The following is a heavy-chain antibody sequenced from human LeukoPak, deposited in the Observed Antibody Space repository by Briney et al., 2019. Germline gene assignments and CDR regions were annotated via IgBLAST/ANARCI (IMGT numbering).Heavy chain of an antibody. CDR2: ISAYNGNT. D-gene: IGHD3-22*01. Sequence: GASVKVSCKASGYTLTSYGISRVRQAPGQGLEWMGWISAYNGNTNYAQKLQGRVTMTTDTSTSTAYMELRSLRSDDTAVYYCARDRIITPIDYWGQGTLVTVSS. CDR1: GYTLTSYG. CDR3: ARDRIITPIDY. J-gene: IGHJ4*02. V-gene: IGHV1-18*01.